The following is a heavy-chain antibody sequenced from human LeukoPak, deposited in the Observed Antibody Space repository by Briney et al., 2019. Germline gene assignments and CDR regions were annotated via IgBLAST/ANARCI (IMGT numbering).Heavy chain of an antibody. CDR2: INPNSGGT. J-gene: IGHJ4*02. CDR3: ARDPRVPYYYDSSETDKTFDY. CDR1: GYTFTGYY. Sequence: ASVKVSCKASGYTFTGYYMHWVRQAPGQGLEWMGRINPNSGGTNYAQKFQGRVTMTRDTSISTAYMELSRLRSDDTAVYYYARDPRVPYYYDSSETDKTFDYWGQGTLVTVSS. D-gene: IGHD3-22*01. V-gene: IGHV1-2*06.